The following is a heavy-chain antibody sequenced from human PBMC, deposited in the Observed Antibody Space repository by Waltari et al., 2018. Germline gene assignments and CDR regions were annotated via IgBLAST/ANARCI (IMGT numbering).Heavy chain of an antibody. Sequence: QVQLVESGGGVVQPGRSLRLSCAASGFTFSSYAMHWVRQAPGKGLEWVAVISYDGSNKYYADSVKGRFTISRDNSKNTLYLQMNSLRAEDTAVYYCARGCCGDFFRYYYGMDVWGQGTTVTVSS. V-gene: IGHV3-30-3*01. CDR1: GFTFSSYA. CDR2: ISYDGSNK. CDR3: ARGCCGDFFRYYYGMDV. J-gene: IGHJ6*02. D-gene: IGHD4-17*01.